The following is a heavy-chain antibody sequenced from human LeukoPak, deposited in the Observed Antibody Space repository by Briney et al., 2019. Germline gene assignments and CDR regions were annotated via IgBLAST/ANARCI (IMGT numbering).Heavy chain of an antibody. CDR1: GFTFSSYA. Sequence: PGRSVRLSCAASGFTFSSYAMHWVRQAPGKGLEWVAVISYDGSNKYYADSVKGRFTISRDNSKNTLYLQMNSLRAEDTAVYYCAREGAAANGPLVQHWGQGTLVTVSS. J-gene: IGHJ1*01. V-gene: IGHV3-30-3*01. CDR2: ISYDGSNK. CDR3: AREGAAANGPLVQH. D-gene: IGHD2-2*01.